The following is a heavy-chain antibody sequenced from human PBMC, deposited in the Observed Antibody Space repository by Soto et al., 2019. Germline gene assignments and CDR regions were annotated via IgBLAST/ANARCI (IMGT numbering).Heavy chain of an antibody. V-gene: IGHV5-10-1*01. CDR1: GYSFTSYW. D-gene: IGHD2-2*01. CDR2: IDPTDSYT. Sequence: PGESLKISCKGSGYSFTSYWISWVRQMPGKGLEWMGRIDPTDSYTNYSPSFQGHVTFSADKSTSTAYLQWSSLKASDTAMYYCARRYCAPASCPRNYYAMDVCGQRTTVTVSS. J-gene: IGHJ6*02. CDR3: ARRYCAPASCPRNYYAMDV.